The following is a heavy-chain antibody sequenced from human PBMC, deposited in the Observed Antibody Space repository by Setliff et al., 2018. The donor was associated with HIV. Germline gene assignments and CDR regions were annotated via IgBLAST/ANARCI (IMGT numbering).Heavy chain of an antibody. CDR2: IDPSDSYT. CDR3: ARQLRVVAATPLGGFDY. D-gene: IGHD2-15*01. V-gene: IGHV5-10-1*01. J-gene: IGHJ4*02. Sequence: PGESLKISCKASGYNFTSYWISWVRQMPGKGLEWMGRIDPSDSYTNYSPSFQGHVTISADKSIRTAYLQWSSLKASDTAMYYCARQLRVVAATPLGGFDYWGQGTLVTVSS. CDR1: GYNFTSYW.